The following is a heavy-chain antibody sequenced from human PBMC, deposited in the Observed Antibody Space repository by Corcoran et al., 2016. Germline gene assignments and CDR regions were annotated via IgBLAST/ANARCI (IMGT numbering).Heavy chain of an antibody. J-gene: IGHJ4*01. CDR1: GFTFSNAW. CDR3: TTDPENVLLWFGEFDY. V-gene: IGHV3-15*07. CDR2: IKSKTDGGTT. D-gene: IGHD3-10*01. Sequence: EVPLVESGGGLVKPGGSLRLSCAASGFTFSNAWMNWVRQAPGKGLEWVGRIKSKTDGGTTAYAAPVKGRFTISRDDSKNTLYLQMNSLKTEDTSVYYGTTDPENVLLWFGEFDYWGHGTLVTVSS.